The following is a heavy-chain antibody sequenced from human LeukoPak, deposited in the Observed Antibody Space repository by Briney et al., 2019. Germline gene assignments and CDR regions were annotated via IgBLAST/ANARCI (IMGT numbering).Heavy chain of an antibody. V-gene: IGHV3-48*01. D-gene: IGHD2-21*01. CDR3: ASPIVVVIVTRDSFDI. CDR2: ISSSSSTI. Sequence: PGGSLRLSCAASGFTFSSYSMNWVRQAPGKGLEWVSYISSSSSTIYYADSVKGRFTISRDNANNSLYLQMNSLRAEDTAVYYSASPIVVVIVTRDSFDIWGQGTMVTVSS. CDR1: GFTFSSYS. J-gene: IGHJ3*02.